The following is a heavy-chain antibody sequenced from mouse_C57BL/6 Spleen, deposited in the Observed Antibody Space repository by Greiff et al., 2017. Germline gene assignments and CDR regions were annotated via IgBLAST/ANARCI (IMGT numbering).Heavy chain of an antibody. J-gene: IGHJ1*03. D-gene: IGHD2-4*01. CDR2: IYPGNSDT. V-gene: IGHV1-5*01. CDR1: GYTFTSYW. CDR3: TRGDYDGHWYFDV. Sequence: EVQLQQSGTVLARPGASVKMSCKTSGYTFTSYWMHWVKQRPGQGLEWIGAIYPGNSDTSYNQKFKGKDKLTAVTSASTAYMELSSLTNEDSAVYYCTRGDYDGHWYFDVWGTGTTVTVSS.